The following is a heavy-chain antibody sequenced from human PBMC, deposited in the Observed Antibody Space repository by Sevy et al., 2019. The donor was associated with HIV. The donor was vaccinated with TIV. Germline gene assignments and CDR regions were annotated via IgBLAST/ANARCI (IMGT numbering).Heavy chain of an antibody. D-gene: IGHD3-3*01. CDR2: IYHSGTT. CDR1: VFSISNNFY. J-gene: IGHJ6*03. V-gene: IGHV4-38-2*01. CDR3: ARARRPETNYFCMDV. Sequence: SETLSLTCDVSVFSISNNFYWGWIRQPPGKGLEWIGSIYHSGTTYYSPSLNSRVTISVDMSNNQFALRLTSVTAADTAVYYCARARRPETNYFCMDVWGKGTTVTVSS.